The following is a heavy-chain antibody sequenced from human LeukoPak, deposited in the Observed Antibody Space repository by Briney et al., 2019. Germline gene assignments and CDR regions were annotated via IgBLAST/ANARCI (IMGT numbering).Heavy chain of an antibody. V-gene: IGHV1-69*13. CDR1: GGTFSSYA. D-gene: IGHD3-10*01. J-gene: IGHJ4*02. CDR2: IIPIFGTA. CDR3: ARDASGYYGSGSVWVY. Sequence: GASVTVSCKASGGTFSSYAISWVRQAPGQGLEWMGGIIPIFGTANYAQKFQGRVTITADESTSTAYMELSSLRSEDTAVYYCARDASGYYGSGSVWVYWGQGTLVTVSS.